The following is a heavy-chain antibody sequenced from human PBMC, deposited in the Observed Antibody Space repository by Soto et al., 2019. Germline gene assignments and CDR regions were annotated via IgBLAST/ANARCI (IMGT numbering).Heavy chain of an antibody. V-gene: IGHV1-8*02. CDR3: ARVDTMAHWFDP. D-gene: IGHD3-10*01. CDR2: MNPNSGNT. J-gene: IGHJ5*02. Sequence: ASVKVSCKASGYSFTSYGISWVRQATGQGLEWMGWMNPNSGNTGYAQKFQGRVTMTRNTSISTAYMELSSLRSEDTAVYYCARVDTMAHWFDPWGQGTLVTVSS. CDR1: GYSFTSYG.